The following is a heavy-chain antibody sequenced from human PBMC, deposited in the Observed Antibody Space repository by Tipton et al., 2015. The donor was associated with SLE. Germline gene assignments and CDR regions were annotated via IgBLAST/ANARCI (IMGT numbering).Heavy chain of an antibody. CDR2: IYYSGST. CDR3: ARHLYYYYGMDV. V-gene: IGHV4-59*08. J-gene: IGHJ6*02. Sequence: TLSLTCTVSGGSIRTYYWSWIRQPPGKGLEWSGYIYYSGSTNYNPSLKSRVTISVDTSKNQFSLKLSSETAADTAIYYCARHLYYYYGMDVWGQGTTVTVSS. CDR1: GGSIRTYY.